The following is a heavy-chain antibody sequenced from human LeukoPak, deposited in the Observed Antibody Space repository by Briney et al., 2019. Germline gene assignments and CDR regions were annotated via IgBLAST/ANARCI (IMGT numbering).Heavy chain of an antibody. Sequence: SETLSLTCAVYGGSFSAYYWNWIRQPPGKGLECIGEINHSGSTNFNPSLKSRVTISVDTSKNQFSLKLNSVTAADTAVYYCASWGYNNGYGLDYWGQGTLVTVSS. CDR3: ASWGYNNGYGLDY. J-gene: IGHJ4*02. D-gene: IGHD5-18*01. CDR2: INHSGST. CDR1: GGSFSAYY. V-gene: IGHV4-34*01.